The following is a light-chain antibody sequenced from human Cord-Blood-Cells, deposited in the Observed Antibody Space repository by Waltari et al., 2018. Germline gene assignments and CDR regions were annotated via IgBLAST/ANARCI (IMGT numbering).Light chain of an antibody. V-gene: IGLV9-49*01. CDR3: GADHGSGSNFVSV. CDR1: SGYSNYK. CDR2: VGTGGIVG. Sequence: QPVLTQPPSASASLGASVTLTCTLSSGYSNYKVDWYQQRPGKGPRFVMRVGTGGIVGSKGDGIPARFSVLGSGLNRYLTIKNIQEEDESDYHCGADHGSGSNFVSVFGGGTKLTVL. J-gene: IGLJ3*02.